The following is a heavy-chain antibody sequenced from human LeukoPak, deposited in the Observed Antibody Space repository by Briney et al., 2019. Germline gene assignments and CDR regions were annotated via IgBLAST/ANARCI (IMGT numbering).Heavy chain of an antibody. CDR2: INHSGST. CDR1: GGSFSGYY. V-gene: IGHV4-34*01. CDR3: AKGQPTVAARLFGY. Sequence: PSETLSLTCAVYGGSFSGYYWNWIRQPPGKRLEWIGEINHSGSTNYNPSLKSRVTISVDTSKNQFSLNLSSVTAADTAVYYCAKGQPTVAARLFGYWGQGTLVTVSS. D-gene: IGHD2-15*01. J-gene: IGHJ4*02.